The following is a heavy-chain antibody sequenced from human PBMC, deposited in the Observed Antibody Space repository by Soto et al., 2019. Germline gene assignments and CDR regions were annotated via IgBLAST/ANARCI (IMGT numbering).Heavy chain of an antibody. J-gene: IGHJ4*02. CDR2: IYYSGST. V-gene: IGHV4-39*01. Sequence: SETLSLTCTVSGGSISSSSYYWGWIRQPPGKGLEWIGSIYYSGSTYYNPSLKSRVTISVDTSKNQFSLKLSSVTAADTAVYYCARADGYSSSWYTGSFDYWGQGTLVTVSS. CDR1: GGSISSSSYY. CDR3: ARADGYSSSWYTGSFDY. D-gene: IGHD6-13*01.